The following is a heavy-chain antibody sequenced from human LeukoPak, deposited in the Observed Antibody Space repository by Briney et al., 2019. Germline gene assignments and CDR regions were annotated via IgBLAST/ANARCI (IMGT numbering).Heavy chain of an antibody. CDR3: AKDTGTRGSDYPFDY. V-gene: IGHV3-9*01. Sequence: GGSLRLSCAASGFTFDDYAMHWVRQAPGEGLEWVSSISWNSGSIGYGDSVKGRFTISRDNVKNSLYLQMSSLRAEDTAFYYCAKDTGTRGSDYPFDYWGQGTLVTVSS. CDR2: ISWNSGSI. J-gene: IGHJ4*02. D-gene: IGHD1-7*01. CDR1: GFTFDDYA.